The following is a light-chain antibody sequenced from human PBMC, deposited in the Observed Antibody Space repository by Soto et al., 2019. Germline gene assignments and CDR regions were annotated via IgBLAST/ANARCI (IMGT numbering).Light chain of an antibody. CDR2: DAS. J-gene: IGKJ5*01. V-gene: IGKV1-13*02. CDR1: PGIATG. CDR3: QQFNSL. Sequence: IHFTPSPSHLSASILETVSTTCRARPGIATGLAWYQQTPGAPPRLLIHDASILQRGVPSRFSGSGSGTHFILTSSNLQPEEVSSYYWQQFNSLFGQGTQLDIK.